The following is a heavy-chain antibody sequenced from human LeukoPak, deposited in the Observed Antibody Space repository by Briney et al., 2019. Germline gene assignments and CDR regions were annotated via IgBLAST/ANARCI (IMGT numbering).Heavy chain of an antibody. D-gene: IGHD6-13*01. CDR3: ASLYGSSWGHKYYFDY. J-gene: IGHJ4*02. V-gene: IGHV4-59*01. CDR1: GGSISSYY. CDR2: IYYSWST. Sequence: PESLSLTTTVTGGSISSYYWSGLRQPPGTGLEWLGHIYYSWSTNYNPSLNSRVTISVDTSKNQFSLKLSSVTAADTAVYYCASLYGSSWGHKYYFDYWGQGTLVTVSS.